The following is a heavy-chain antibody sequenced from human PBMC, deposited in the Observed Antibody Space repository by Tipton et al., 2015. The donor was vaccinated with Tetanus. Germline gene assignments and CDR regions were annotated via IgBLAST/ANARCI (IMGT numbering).Heavy chain of an antibody. V-gene: IGHV4-31*03. D-gene: IGHD4/OR15-4a*01. CDR1: GASMIGGGYF. Sequence: LRLSCNVSGASMIGGGYFWSWVRQHPGKGLEWIGHIYFSGSAYYNPPLKTRLSMSVDTTENKFSLRLSSVTAADCAVYYCARLDYAAVGYIIRLGPGGQGPLVSVST. CDR3: ARLDYAAVGYIIRLGP. CDR2: IYFSGSA. J-gene: IGHJ5*02.